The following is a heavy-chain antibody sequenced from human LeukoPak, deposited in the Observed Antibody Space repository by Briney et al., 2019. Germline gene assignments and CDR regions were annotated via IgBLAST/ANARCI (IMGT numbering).Heavy chain of an antibody. CDR2: INSDGTST. CDR3: ASLNIPPSH. Sequence: GGALRLSCAASGFTFSSYWMHWVRQAPGKGLVWVSRINSDGTSTSYADSVRGRFTISRDNAKNTLYLQMNSLRAEDTAVYYCASLNIPPSHWGQGTLVTVSS. J-gene: IGHJ4*02. D-gene: IGHD2-2*02. CDR1: GFTFSSYW. V-gene: IGHV3-74*01.